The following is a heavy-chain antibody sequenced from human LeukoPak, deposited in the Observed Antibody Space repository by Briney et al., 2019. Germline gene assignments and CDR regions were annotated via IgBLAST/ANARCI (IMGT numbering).Heavy chain of an antibody. J-gene: IGHJ4*02. D-gene: IGHD2-2*01. CDR2: IKQDGTEK. V-gene: IGHV3-7*01. CDR1: GFPFSPYW. Sequence: PGGSLRLSCEASGFPFSPYWMSWVRQAPGKGLEWVANIKQDGTEKYYVDSVKGRFTISRDNAKNSVHLQMNSLRAEDTAVYYCARGVVPAAYIDYWGQGTLVTVSS. CDR3: ARGVVPAAYIDY.